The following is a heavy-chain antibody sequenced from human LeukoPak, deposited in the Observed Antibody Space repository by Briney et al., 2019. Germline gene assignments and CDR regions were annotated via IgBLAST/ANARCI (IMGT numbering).Heavy chain of an antibody. CDR3: ARSYGDPLFDY. J-gene: IGHJ4*02. V-gene: IGHV3-66*01. D-gene: IGHD4-17*01. CDR2: IYSSGST. CDR1: GFTFSHYY. Sequence: PGGSLRLSCAASGFTFSHYYMSWVRQAPGKGLEWVSVIYSSGSTFHADSVRGRFSISRDTSKNTLYLQMKSLRAEDTAVYYCARSYGDPLFDYWGQGTLVTVSA.